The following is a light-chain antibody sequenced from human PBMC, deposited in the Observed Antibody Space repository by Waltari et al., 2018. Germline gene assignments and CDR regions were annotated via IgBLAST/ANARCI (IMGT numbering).Light chain of an antibody. CDR2: DAS. V-gene: IGKV3-11*01. CDR3: QQRGNLPET. J-gene: IGKJ2*01. CDR1: QNVNSI. Sequence: EIVLTQSPGTLSLSPGDRATLSCRASQNVNSILAWYQQKRGQAPRLLIYDASKRATGIPDRISGSGSGTDFTLTISSLESEDFAIYYCQQRGNLPETFGRGTRVEMK.